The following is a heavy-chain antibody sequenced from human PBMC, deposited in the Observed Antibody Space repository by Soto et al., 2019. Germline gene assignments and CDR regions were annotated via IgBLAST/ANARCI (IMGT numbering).Heavy chain of an antibody. D-gene: IGHD3-3*01. CDR1: GYTFTSYG. CDR3: ARDGERITIFGVVIIAAGWFDS. J-gene: IGHJ5*01. Sequence: ASVKVSCKASGYTFTSYGISWVRQAPGQGLEWMGWISAYNGNTNYAQKLQGRVTMTTDTSTSTAYMELRSLRSEDTAVYYCARDGERITIFGVVIIAAGWFDSWGQGTLVTVSS. V-gene: IGHV1-18*01. CDR2: ISAYNGNT.